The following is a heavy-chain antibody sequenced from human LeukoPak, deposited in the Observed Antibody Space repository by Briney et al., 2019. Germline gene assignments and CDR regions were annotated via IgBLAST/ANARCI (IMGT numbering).Heavy chain of an antibody. CDR2: ISGSGSDT. J-gene: IGHJ4*02. CDR1: GLTSTNYG. Sequence: GGSLKLSCAASGLTSTNYGMTWVRQAPGKGLEWVSSISGSGSDTYYADSVKGRFTISRDNSKNTLYVQMVSLRAEDTAIYYCAGSSGWWAHDYWGQGTLVTVSS. D-gene: IGHD6-19*01. V-gene: IGHV3-23*01. CDR3: AGSSGWWAHDY.